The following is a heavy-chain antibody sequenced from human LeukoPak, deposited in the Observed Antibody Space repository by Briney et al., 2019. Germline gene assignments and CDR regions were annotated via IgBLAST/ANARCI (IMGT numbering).Heavy chain of an antibody. CDR3: ARRIAGTTGFDY. D-gene: IGHD1-26*01. CDR1: GYTFTTYA. J-gene: IGHJ4*02. CDR2: ISAYNGNT. Sequence: ASVKLSCKASGYTFTTYAVSWVRRAPGQGLEWMGWISAYNGNTNYAQNLLGRVTMTTDTSASTAYMELRSLRSDDTAVYYCARRIAGTTGFDYWGQGTLVTVSS. V-gene: IGHV1-18*01.